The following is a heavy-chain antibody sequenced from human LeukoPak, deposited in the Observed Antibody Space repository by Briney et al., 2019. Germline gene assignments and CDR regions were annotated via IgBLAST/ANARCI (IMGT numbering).Heavy chain of an antibody. J-gene: IGHJ6*03. V-gene: IGHV1-8*03. CDR2: INPNSGNT. CDR3: ARGLNYDFWSGYRNMDV. Sequence: ASVKVSCKASGYTFTGYYMHWVRQAPGQGLEWMGWINPNSGNTGYAQKFQGRVTITRNTSISTAYMELSSLRSEDTAVYYCARGLNYDFWSGYRNMDVWGKGTTVTVSS. CDR1: GYTFTGYY. D-gene: IGHD3-3*01.